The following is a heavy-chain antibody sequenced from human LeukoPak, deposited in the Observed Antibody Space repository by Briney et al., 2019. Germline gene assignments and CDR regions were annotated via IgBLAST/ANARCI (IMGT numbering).Heavy chain of an antibody. J-gene: IGHJ3*02. D-gene: IGHD2-2*01. Sequence: PSETLSLTCTVSGGSISSYYWSWIRQPPGKGLEWIGYFYYSGSTNYNPSLKSRVTISLDTSKNQFSLKLSSVTAADTAVYYCARVVPGDAFDIWGQGTMVTVSS. CDR2: FYYSGST. CDR1: GGSISSYY. V-gene: IGHV4-59*01. CDR3: ARVVPGDAFDI.